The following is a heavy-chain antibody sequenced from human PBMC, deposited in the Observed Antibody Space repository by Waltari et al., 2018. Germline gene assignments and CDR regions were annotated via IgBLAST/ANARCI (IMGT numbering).Heavy chain of an antibody. J-gene: IGHJ6*02. Sequence: QVQLQESGPGLVKPSETLSLTCTVSGGSISSYYWSWIRQPPGKGLEWIGYTYYSGRTNTTPSLKSRVTISVDTSKNQFSLKLSSVTAADTAVYYCARDNYSSGWYRKKLYGMGGMDVWGQGTTVTVSS. CDR2: TYYSGRT. CDR1: GGSISSYY. CDR3: ARDNYSSGWYRKKLYGMGGMDV. D-gene: IGHD6-19*01. V-gene: IGHV4-59*01.